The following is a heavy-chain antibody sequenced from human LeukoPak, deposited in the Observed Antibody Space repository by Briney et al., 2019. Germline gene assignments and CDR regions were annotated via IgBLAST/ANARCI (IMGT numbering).Heavy chain of an antibody. J-gene: IGHJ6*02. CDR3: ARDSYCGGDCHSDYYYGMDV. V-gene: IGHV1-2*02. CDR1: GYTFTGYY. CDR2: INPNSGGT. D-gene: IGHD2-21*02. Sequence: GASVKVSCKASGYTFTGYYMHWVRQAPGQGLEWMGWINPNSGGTNYAQKFQGRVTMTRDTSINTAYMELSRLRSDDTAVYYCARDSYCGGDCHSDYYYGMDVWGQGTTVTVSS.